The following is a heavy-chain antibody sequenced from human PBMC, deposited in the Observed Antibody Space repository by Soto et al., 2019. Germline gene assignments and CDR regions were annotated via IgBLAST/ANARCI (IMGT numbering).Heavy chain of an antibody. CDR2: TIPMSGPA. CDR3: ARDVVLSSSWYGAFHF. Sequence: QVHLVPSGAEVKKPGSSVMVSCKASGGTFSYYAISWVRQAPGQGLEWMGGTIPMSGPANYAQKFQGRVTITADESTSTAYMELSSLRSEDTAVYYCARDVVLSSSWYGAFHFWGQGTMVTVSS. D-gene: IGHD6-13*01. J-gene: IGHJ3*01. V-gene: IGHV1-69*12. CDR1: GGTFSYYA.